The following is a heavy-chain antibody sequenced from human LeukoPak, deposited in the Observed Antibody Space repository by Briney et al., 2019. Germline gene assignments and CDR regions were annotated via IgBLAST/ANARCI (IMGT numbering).Heavy chain of an antibody. CDR1: GGSFRGYY. CDR3: ARGIAAAGRPFYYYYYYMDV. D-gene: IGHD6-13*01. CDR2: INHSGST. V-gene: IGHV4-34*01. Sequence: TASETLSLTCAVYGGSFRGYYWRWIRQPPGKGLEWIGEINHSGSTNYNPSLKSRVTISVDTSKNQFSLKLSSMAAADTAVYYCARGIAAAGRPFYYYYYYMDVWGKGTTVTVSS. J-gene: IGHJ6*03.